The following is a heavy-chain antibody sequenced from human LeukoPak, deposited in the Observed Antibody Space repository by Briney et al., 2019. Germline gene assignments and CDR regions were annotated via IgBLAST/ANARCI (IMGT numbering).Heavy chain of an antibody. Sequence: KPSEPQSLTCAVYGGFFNDYYGRWLRMPRGGGLGWMGEFNHSGNTNYSPSLRRRVTISVDMSKNTFSLKLSPLSAAHTAVYYCGEPVSGSSGWYYNGWGQATLVTVSS. J-gene: IGHJ4*02. V-gene: IGHV4-34*01. CDR2: FNHSGNT. CDR3: GEPVSGSSGWYYNG. CDR1: GGFFNDYY. D-gene: IGHD6-19*01.